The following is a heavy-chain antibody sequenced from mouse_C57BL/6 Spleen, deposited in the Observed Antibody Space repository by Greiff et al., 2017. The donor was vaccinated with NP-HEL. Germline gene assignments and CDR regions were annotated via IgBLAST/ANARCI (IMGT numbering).Heavy chain of an antibody. D-gene: IGHD1-1*01. V-gene: IGHV3-6*01. J-gene: IGHJ2*01. CDR3: ASNTTVVADY. Sequence: EVKLQESGPGLVKPSQSLSLTCSVTGYSITSGYDWNWIRQFPGNKLEWMGYISYDGSNNYNPSLKNRISITRDTSKNQFFLKLNSVTTEDTATCYCASNTTVVADYWGQGTTLTVSS. CDR2: ISYDGSN. CDR1: GYSITSGYD.